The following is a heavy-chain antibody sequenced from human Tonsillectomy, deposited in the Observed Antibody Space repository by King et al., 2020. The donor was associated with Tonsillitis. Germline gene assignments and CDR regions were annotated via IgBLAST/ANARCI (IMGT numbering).Heavy chain of an antibody. CDR1: GFTFSHYL. CDR2: LNSDGSST. D-gene: IGHD3-22*01. V-gene: IGHV3-74*01. CDR3: ARVFRGYDPSLAADD. J-gene: IGHJ4*02. Sequence: VQLVESGGGLVQPGGSLRLSCAASGFTFSHYLFHWVRQAPGKGLAWVSRLNSDGSSTSYADSVRGRFTISRDNAENTLYLQMNSLRVEDTAVYYCARVFRGYDPSLAADDGGGGTLLTVP.